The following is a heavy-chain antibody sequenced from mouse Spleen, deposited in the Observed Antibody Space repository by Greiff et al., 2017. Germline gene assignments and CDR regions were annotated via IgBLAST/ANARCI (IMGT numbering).Heavy chain of an antibody. CDR1: GYTFTSYW. D-gene: IGHD4-1*02. CDR3: ASQLGRY. Sequence: QVQLQQPGAELVKPGASVKMSCKASGYTFTSYWMDWVKQRPGQGLEWIGNIYPSDSETHYNQKFKDKATLTVDKSSSTAYMQLSSLTSEDSAVYYCASQLGRYWGQGTTLTVSS. CDR2: IYPSDSET. J-gene: IGHJ2*01. V-gene: IGHV1-61*01.